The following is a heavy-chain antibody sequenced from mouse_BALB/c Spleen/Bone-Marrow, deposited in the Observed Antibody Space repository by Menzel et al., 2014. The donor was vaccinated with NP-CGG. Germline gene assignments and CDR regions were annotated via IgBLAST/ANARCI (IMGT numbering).Heavy chain of an antibody. J-gene: IGHJ2*01. D-gene: IGHD1-2*01. Sequence: VQLQQPGPELVKPGASVKMSCKASGYTFTSYVMHWVKQKPGQGLEWIGYINPYNDGSKYNEKFKGKATLTSDKSSSTAYMELSSLTSEDSAVYYCARYYYGYYFDYWGQGTTLTASS. CDR1: GYTFTSYV. CDR2: INPYNDGS. CDR3: ARYYYGYYFDY. V-gene: IGHV1-14*01.